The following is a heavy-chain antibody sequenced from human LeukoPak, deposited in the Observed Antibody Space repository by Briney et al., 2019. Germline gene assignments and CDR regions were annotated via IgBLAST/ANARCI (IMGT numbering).Heavy chain of an antibody. Sequence: GASVKVSCKASGGTFSSYAISWVRQAPGQGLEWMGGINPNTGGTNYAQKFQGRVTMTRDTSISTVYMELIRLRSDDTAVYYCARKRHLDYAGDYWGQGTLVTVSS. J-gene: IGHJ4*02. CDR3: ARKRHLDYAGDY. CDR1: GGTFSSYA. CDR2: INPNTGGT. V-gene: IGHV1-2*02. D-gene: IGHD4-23*01.